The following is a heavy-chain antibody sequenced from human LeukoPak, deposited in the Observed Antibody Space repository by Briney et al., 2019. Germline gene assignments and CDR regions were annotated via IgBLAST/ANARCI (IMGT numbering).Heavy chain of an antibody. D-gene: IGHD2-15*01. V-gene: IGHV1-46*01. CDR1: GSSFSNYY. CDR3: AREESGGYFDY. Sequence: ASVKLSCKASGSSFSNYYMHWVRQAPGQGLGRMGLINPTGTGTNYAQKFRGRVTLTRDTSTTTIYMELSSLRSEDSAVYYCAREESGGYFDYWGQGTLVTVSS. CDR2: INPTGTGT. J-gene: IGHJ4*02.